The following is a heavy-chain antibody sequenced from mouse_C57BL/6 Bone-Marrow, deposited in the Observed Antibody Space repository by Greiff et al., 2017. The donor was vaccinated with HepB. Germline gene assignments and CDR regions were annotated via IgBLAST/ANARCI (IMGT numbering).Heavy chain of an antibody. D-gene: IGHD2-2*01. Sequence: VQLQESGPGLVAPSQSLSITCTVSGFSLTSYAISWVRQPPGKGLEWLGVIWTGGGTNYNSALKSRLSLSKDNSKSRVFVKMNSLQTDDTARYYCARKGYGYDGDYYAMDYWGQGTSVTVSS. CDR2: IWTGGGT. V-gene: IGHV2-9-1*01. CDR1: GFSLTSYA. J-gene: IGHJ4*01. CDR3: ARKGYGYDGDYYAMDY.